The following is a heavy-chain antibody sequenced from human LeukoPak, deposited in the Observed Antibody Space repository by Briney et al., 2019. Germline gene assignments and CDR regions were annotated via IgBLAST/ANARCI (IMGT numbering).Heavy chain of an antibody. V-gene: IGHV4-39*01. CDR1: GGSLSSSSYY. D-gene: IGHD2-2*01. CDR2: LYYSGST. Sequence: PSETLSLTCTVSGGSLSSSSYYWGWIRQSPGKGLEWIGSLYYSGSTYYNPSLKSRVTISVDTSKNQFSLKLSSVTAADTAVYYCARRRSTSCYDYWGQGTLVTVSS. J-gene: IGHJ4*02. CDR3: ARRRSTSCYDY.